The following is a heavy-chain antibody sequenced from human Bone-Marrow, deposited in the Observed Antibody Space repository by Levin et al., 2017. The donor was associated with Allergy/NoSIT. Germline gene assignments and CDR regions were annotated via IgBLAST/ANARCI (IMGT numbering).Heavy chain of an antibody. CDR2: INFYFFIT. D-gene: IGHD3-10*01. Sequence: SLRLSCVTSIFTFYDYYIIFFLQFPFNLLYRFFSINFYFFITHYTYSLKGRFTISRDNAKNVLYLQMNSLGAEDTAFYYCARHSTGWGSYYYFDFWGRGTLVTVSS. CDR1: IFTFYDYY. V-gene: IGHV3-20*04. CDR3: ARHSTGWGSYYYFDF. J-gene: IGHJ2*01.